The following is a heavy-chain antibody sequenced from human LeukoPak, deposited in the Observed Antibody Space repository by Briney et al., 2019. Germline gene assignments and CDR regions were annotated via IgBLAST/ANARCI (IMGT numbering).Heavy chain of an antibody. CDR2: IYSDGST. J-gene: IGHJ4*02. Sequence: GGSLRLSCAASGFIVNTYYMSWVRQAPGKGLEWVSIIYSDGSTYYADTVKGRFTISRDNSKNTVDLLVNSLRAEDTAVYYCARVWELSYDYWGQGTLATVSS. V-gene: IGHV3-53*01. D-gene: IGHD1-26*01. CDR1: GFIVNTYY. CDR3: ARVWELSYDY.